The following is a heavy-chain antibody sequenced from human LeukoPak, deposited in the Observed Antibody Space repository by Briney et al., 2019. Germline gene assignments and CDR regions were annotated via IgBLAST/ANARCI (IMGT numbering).Heavy chain of an antibody. J-gene: IGHJ4*02. D-gene: IGHD1-26*01. CDR3: ARAIIVGATYDFDY. Sequence: SETLSLTCTVSGGSIRSYYWSWVRQPPGKGLGWIGYINYSGRTNYNPSLKSRVTTSVDTSKNQFSLKLSSVTAADTAVYYWARAIIVGATYDFDYWGQGTLVTVSS. CDR2: INYSGRT. CDR1: GGSIRSYY. V-gene: IGHV4-59*12.